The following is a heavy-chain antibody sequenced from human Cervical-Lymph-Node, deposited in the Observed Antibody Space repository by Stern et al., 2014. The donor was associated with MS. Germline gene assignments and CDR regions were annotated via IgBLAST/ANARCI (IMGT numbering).Heavy chain of an antibody. CDR3: ARDSTTGMDV. CDR2: IVPIFGTA. CDR1: GDTFSSYA. Sequence: VKLVQSGAEVKKPGSSVKVSCKTSGDTFSSYAISWERKGPGQGLEWMGGIVPIFGTANYAEKSQGRVTITADVSTNTAYMELSRLGSDDTAVYYCARDSTTGMDVWGQGTTVTVSS. V-gene: IGHV1-69*01. J-gene: IGHJ6*02. D-gene: IGHD1-1*01.